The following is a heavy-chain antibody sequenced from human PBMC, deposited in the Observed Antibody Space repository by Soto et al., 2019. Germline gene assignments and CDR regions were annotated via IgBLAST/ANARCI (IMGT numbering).Heavy chain of an antibody. D-gene: IGHD1-26*01. Sequence: EVQLLQSGGGLVQPGGSLRLSCAASGFTFSTYAMAWVRHAPGKGLEWVSTVSGGGDHTYYADSVKGRSTISRDASKTTLYLQMDSLRVDDTAVYYCAKSGFADLEYWGQGALVTVSS. CDR2: VSGGGDHT. J-gene: IGHJ1*01. CDR1: GFTFSTYA. CDR3: AKSGFADLEY. V-gene: IGHV3-23*01.